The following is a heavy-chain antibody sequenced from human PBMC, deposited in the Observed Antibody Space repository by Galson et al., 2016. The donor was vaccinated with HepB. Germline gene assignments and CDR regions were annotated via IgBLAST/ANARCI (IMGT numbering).Heavy chain of an antibody. Sequence: SVKVSCKASGYIFTNYGISWVRQAPGQGLEWMGWISSNNGDANYARNFQGKVTMTTDTSTATAYLEVTNLTADDTAVYYCARGRIAVAGSEAYWGQGTLVTVSP. CDR2: ISSNNGDA. CDR1: GYIFTNYG. D-gene: IGHD6-19*01. V-gene: IGHV1-18*01. J-gene: IGHJ4*02. CDR3: ARGRIAVAGSEAY.